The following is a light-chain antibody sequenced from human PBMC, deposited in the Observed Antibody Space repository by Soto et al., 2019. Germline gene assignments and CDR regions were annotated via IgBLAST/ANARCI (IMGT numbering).Light chain of an antibody. CDR1: QSVISS. CDR2: GAS. CDR3: QLYGVGSPRIT. Sequence: EIVMTQSPALLSVSPGERVTLSCRASQSVISSIAWYQQKLGQAPRLLIYGASTRATGIPARFSGSGSGTDFTLTISRLEPEDFAVYYCQLYGVGSPRITFGQGTRLEIK. J-gene: IGKJ5*01. V-gene: IGKV3-15*01.